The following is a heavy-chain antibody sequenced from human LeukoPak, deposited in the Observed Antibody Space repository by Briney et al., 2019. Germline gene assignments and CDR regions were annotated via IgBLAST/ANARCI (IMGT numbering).Heavy chain of an antibody. CDR2: IYSGGST. V-gene: IGHV3-53*01. Sequence: GGSLRLSCAASGFTFSSNYMSWVRQAPGKGLEWVSVIYSGGSTYYADSVKGRFTISRDNSKNTLYLQMNSLRAEDTAVYYCARVGGEGVVDYWGQGTLVTVSS. CDR1: GFTFSSNY. J-gene: IGHJ4*02. CDR3: ARVGGEGVVDY. D-gene: IGHD3-10*01.